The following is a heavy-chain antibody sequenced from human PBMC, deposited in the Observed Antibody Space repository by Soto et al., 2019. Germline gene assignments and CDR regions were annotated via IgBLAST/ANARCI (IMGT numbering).Heavy chain of an antibody. CDR2: INGGNGNT. CDR1: GYTFTNYA. D-gene: IGHD4-17*01. CDR3: ARDASTTYYGMDV. J-gene: IGHJ6*02. V-gene: IGHV1-3*01. Sequence: QVQLVQSGAEVKKPGASVKVSCKASGYTFTNYAMHWVRQAPGQRLEWMGWINGGNGNTKYSQKFQGRVTITRDTSASKAYMAVSSLRSEDTAVYYCARDASTTYYGMDVWGQGTTVTVSS.